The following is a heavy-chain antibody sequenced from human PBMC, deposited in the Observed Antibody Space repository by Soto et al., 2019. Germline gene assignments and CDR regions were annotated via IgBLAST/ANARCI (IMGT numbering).Heavy chain of an antibody. CDR3: ARGGTIFGVVISNYDMDV. J-gene: IGHJ6*02. Sequence: SETLSLTCTVSGGSISSGGYYWSWIRQHPGKGLEWIGYIYYSGSTYYNPSLKSRVTISVDTSKNQFSLKLSSVTAADTAVYYCARGGTIFGVVISNYDMDVWGQGTTVTVSS. D-gene: IGHD3-3*01. CDR2: IYYSGST. CDR1: GGSISSGGYY. V-gene: IGHV4-31*03.